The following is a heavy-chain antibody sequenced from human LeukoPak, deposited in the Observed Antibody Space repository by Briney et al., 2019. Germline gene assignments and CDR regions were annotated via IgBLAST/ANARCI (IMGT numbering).Heavy chain of an antibody. CDR2: IYYSGST. D-gene: IGHD6-13*01. CDR1: GGSISSYY. V-gene: IGHV4-59*08. Sequence: SSETLSLTCTVSGGSISSYYWSWIRQPPGKGLEWIGYIYYSGSTNYNPSLKSRVTISVDTSKNQFSLKLSSVTAADTAVYYCAXXXXXXSWFKMDYWGQGTLVTVSS. CDR3: AXXXXXXSWFKMDY. J-gene: IGHJ4*02.